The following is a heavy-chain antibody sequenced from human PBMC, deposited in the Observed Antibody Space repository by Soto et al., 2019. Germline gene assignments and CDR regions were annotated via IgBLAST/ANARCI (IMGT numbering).Heavy chain of an antibody. D-gene: IGHD6-13*01. J-gene: IGHJ4*02. Sequence: NPSETLSLTCTVSGGSISRYYWSWIRQPPGKGLEWIGYIYYSGSTYYNPSLKSRVTISVDTSKNQFSLKLSSVTAADTAVYYCARVSDLQQLVRVFDYWGQGTLVTVSS. CDR1: GGSISRYY. CDR3: ARVSDLQQLVRVFDY. V-gene: IGHV4-59*12. CDR2: IYYSGST.